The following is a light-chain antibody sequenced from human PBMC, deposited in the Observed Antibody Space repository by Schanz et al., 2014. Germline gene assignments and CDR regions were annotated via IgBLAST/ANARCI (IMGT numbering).Light chain of an antibody. V-gene: IGLV1-44*01. J-gene: IGLJ2*01. Sequence: QSVLTQPPSASGPPGQRVTISCSGSSSNIGTNTVIWYQQLPGTAPKLLIHSTNQRPSGVPDRFSGSKSGTSASLAIIGLQSEDEADYYCQSYDVSLSGFVVFGGGTKLTVL. CDR3: QSYDVSLSGFVV. CDR2: STN. CDR1: SSNIGTNT.